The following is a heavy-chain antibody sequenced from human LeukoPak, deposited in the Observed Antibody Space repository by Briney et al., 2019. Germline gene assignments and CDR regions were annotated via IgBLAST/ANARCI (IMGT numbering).Heavy chain of an antibody. D-gene: IGHD4-11*01. CDR3: ARSSTVTNPSTHYYYYYMDV. Sequence: SVTVSCKASGGTFSSYAISWVRQAPGQGLEWMGGIIPIFGTANYAQKFQGRVTITADKSTSTAYMELSSLRSEDTAVYYCARSSTVTNPSTHYYYYYMDVWGKGTTVTVSS. CDR1: GGTFSSYA. CDR2: IIPIFGTA. J-gene: IGHJ6*03. V-gene: IGHV1-69*06.